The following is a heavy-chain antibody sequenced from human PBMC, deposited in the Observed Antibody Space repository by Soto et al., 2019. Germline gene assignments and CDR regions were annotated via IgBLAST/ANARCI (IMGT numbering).Heavy chain of an antibody. D-gene: IGHD4-17*01. CDR2: IYHSGST. Sequence: SETLSLTCAVSSGSISSSNWWSWVRQPPGKGLEWIGEIYHSGSTNYNPSLKSRVTISVDKSKNQFSLKLSSVTAADTAVYYCARRRGDSPYYYYYMDVWGKGTTVTVSS. J-gene: IGHJ6*03. CDR1: SGSISSSNW. V-gene: IGHV4-4*02. CDR3: ARRRGDSPYYYYYMDV.